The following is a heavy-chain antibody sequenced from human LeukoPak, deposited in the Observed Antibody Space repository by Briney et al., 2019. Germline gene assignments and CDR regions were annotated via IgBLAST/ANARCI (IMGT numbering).Heavy chain of an antibody. CDR1: GYSFTSYD. Sequence: ASVKVSCKASGYSFTSYDINWVRQATGQGLEWMGWMNPNSGNTGYAQKFQGRVTMTRDTSISTAYMELSRLRSDDTAVYYCARSGGSFRHDAFDIWGQGTVVTVSS. J-gene: IGHJ3*02. CDR3: ARSGGSFRHDAFDI. V-gene: IGHV1-8*01. D-gene: IGHD1-1*01. CDR2: MNPNSGNT.